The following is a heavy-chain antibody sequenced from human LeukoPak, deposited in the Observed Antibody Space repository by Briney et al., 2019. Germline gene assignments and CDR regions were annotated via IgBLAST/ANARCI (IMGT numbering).Heavy chain of an antibody. V-gene: IGHV1-18*01. J-gene: IGHJ3*02. CDR3: ARDKPPQRVVVAAGAFDI. CDR2: ISAYNGNT. CDR1: GYTFTSYG. Sequence: ASVKVSCKASGYTFTSYGISWVRQAPGQGLEWMGWISAYNGNTNYAQKLQGRVTMTTDTSTSTAYMELRSLRSDDTAVYYCARDKPPQRVVVAAGAFDIWGQGTMVTVSS. D-gene: IGHD2-15*01.